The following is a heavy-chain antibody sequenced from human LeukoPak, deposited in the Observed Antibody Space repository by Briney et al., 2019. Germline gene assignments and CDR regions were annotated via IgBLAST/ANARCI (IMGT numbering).Heavy chain of an antibody. CDR3: ARGPASGSNFAWFDP. D-gene: IGHD3-10*01. CDR2: INHSGST. CDR1: GGSLSHYY. J-gene: IGHJ5*02. Sequence: SETLSLTCAVYGGSLSHYYWSWIRQPPGKGLEWIGEINHSGSTNYNPSLKSRVTISVDMSKNQFSLGLTSVTAADTAVYYCARGPASGSNFAWFDPWGQGTLVTVSS. V-gene: IGHV4-34*01.